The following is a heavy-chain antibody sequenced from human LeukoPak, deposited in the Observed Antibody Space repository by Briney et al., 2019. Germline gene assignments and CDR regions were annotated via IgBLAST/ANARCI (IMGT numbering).Heavy chain of an antibody. Sequence: GGSLRLSCAASGFTVSSNYMSWVRQAPGKRLEWVSVIYSGGSTYYADSVKGRFTISRDNSKNTLYPQMNSLRAEDTAVYYCAREEGGAILGDFWGQGTLVTVSS. J-gene: IGHJ4*02. CDR1: GFTVSSNY. V-gene: IGHV3-53*01. CDR3: AREEGGAILGDF. CDR2: IYSGGST. D-gene: IGHD3-16*02.